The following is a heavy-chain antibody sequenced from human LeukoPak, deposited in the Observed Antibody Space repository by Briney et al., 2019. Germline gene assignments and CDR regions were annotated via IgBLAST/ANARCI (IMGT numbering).Heavy chain of an antibody. Sequence: GESLKISCKGSGYSFTSYWIGWVRQMPGKGLEWMGIIYPGDSDTRYSPSFQGQVTISADKSISTAYLRWSSLKASDTAMYYCAISGPKRLWGNWFDPWGQGTLVTVSS. D-gene: IGHD4/OR15-4a*01. V-gene: IGHV5-51*01. J-gene: IGHJ5*02. CDR3: AISGPKRLWGNWFDP. CDR1: GYSFTSYW. CDR2: IYPGDSDT.